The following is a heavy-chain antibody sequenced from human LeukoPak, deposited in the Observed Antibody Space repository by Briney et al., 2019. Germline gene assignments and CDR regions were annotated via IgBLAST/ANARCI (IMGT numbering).Heavy chain of an antibody. J-gene: IGHJ4*02. CDR3: AKGGHDFNPFYR. D-gene: IGHD1-14*01. Sequence: GGSLRLSCAASGFTFSTYAMGWVRQAPGKGQEWVSSIKGGGGDPFYADSVKGRFTISRDNSKNTLFLQLHSLGAEDSAVYYCAKGGHDFNPFYRWGQGTLVTVSA. V-gene: IGHV3-23*01. CDR2: IKGGGGDP. CDR1: GFTFSTYA.